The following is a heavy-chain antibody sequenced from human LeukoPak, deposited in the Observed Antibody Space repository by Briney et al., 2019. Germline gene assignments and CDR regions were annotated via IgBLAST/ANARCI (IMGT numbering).Heavy chain of an antibody. Sequence: SETLSLTCAVYGGSLSGYYWSWIRQPPGKGLEWIGEINHSGSTNYNPSLKSRVTISVDTSKNQFSLKLSSVTAADTAVYYCASLLGLTGDLYGMDVWGQGTTVTVSS. V-gene: IGHV4-34*01. CDR3: ASLLGLTGDLYGMDV. CDR2: INHSGST. CDR1: GGSLSGYY. D-gene: IGHD7-27*01. J-gene: IGHJ6*02.